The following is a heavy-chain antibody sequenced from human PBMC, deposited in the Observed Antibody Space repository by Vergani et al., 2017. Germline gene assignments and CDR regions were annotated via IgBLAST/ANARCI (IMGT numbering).Heavy chain of an antibody. CDR3: ARVNTETNGHLYYGYYMDV. J-gene: IGHJ6*03. V-gene: IGHV4-34*01. Sequence: QVQLQQWGGGLLKPSETLSLTCVVNGGSFTSYHWTWIRQSPGEELEWVGDIDHTGRPDYNPTLKSRLTITVDKSRNQFPLTLNSVTATDTAIYFCARVNTETNGHLYYGYYMDVWGQGTAVTVS. D-gene: IGHD4-11*01. CDR1: GGSFTSYH. CDR2: IDHTGRP.